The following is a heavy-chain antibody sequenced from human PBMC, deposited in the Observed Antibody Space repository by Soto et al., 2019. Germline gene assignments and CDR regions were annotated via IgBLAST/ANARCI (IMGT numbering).Heavy chain of an antibody. CDR2: ISPSTSHI. CDR1: GFTFSSCT. D-gene: IGHD2-15*01. J-gene: IGHJ6*02. Sequence: EVHLVESGGGLVKPGGSLRLSCAVSGFTFSSCTMNWVRQAPGKGLEWVSSISPSTSHIYYTDSVKGRFTISRDNAKNALFLQMNSLRAEATAVYYCSGCSGGACPRNYGMDVWGQGTTVTVSS. CDR3: SGCSGGACPRNYGMDV. V-gene: IGHV3-21*01.